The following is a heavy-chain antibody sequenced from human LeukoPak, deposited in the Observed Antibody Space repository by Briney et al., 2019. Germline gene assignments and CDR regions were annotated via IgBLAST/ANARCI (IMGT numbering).Heavy chain of an antibody. V-gene: IGHV3-48*03. CDR3: ASGDGYNNDY. CDR1: GFTFSSYE. CDR2: ISSRSTI. D-gene: IGHD5-24*01. Sequence: PGGSLGLSCAASGFTFSSYEMNWVRQAPGKGLEWVSYISSRSTISYADSVKGRFTISRDNAKNSLYLQMNSLRVEDTAVYYCASGDGYNNDYWGQGTLVTVSS. J-gene: IGHJ4*02.